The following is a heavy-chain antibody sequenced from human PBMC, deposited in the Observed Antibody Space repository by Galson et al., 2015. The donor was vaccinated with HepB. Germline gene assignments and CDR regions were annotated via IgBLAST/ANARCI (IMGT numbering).Heavy chain of an antibody. J-gene: IGHJ4*02. CDR1: GFTFSGSA. V-gene: IGHV3-73*01. Sequence: SLRLSCAASGFTFSGSAMHWVRQASGKGLEWVGRIRSKANSYATAYAASVKGRFTISRDDSKNTAYLQMNSLKTEDTAVYYCTSPGIAAAGIAYWGQGTLVTVSS. CDR3: TSPGIAAAGIAY. D-gene: IGHD6-13*01. CDR2: IRSKANSYAT.